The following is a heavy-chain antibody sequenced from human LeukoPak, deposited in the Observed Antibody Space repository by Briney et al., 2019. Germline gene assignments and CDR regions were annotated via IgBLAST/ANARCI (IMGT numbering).Heavy chain of an antibody. V-gene: IGHV4-39*07. CDR3: AREGATTYYYYYYMDV. J-gene: IGHJ6*03. CDR1: GGSISSSSYY. CDR2: IYYSGST. D-gene: IGHD4/OR15-4a*01. Sequence: PSETLSLTCTVSGGSISSSSYYWGWIRQPPGKGLEWIGSIYYSGSTYYNPPLKSRVTISVDTSKNQFSLKLSSVTAADTAVYYCAREGATTYYYYYYMDVWGKGTTVTVSS.